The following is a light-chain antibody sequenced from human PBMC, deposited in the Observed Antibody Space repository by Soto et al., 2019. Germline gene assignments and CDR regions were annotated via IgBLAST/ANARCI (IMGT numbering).Light chain of an antibody. Sequence: QSVLTQPPSVSGAPGQRVTTSGTGSSSNIGAGYEAHWYQQLPGTAPKLLIYGNSNRPSGVPDRFSGSKSGTSASLAITGLQAEDEADYYCQSYDSSLSGSVVFGGGTKLTVL. CDR1: SSNIGAGYE. CDR3: QSYDSSLSGSVV. V-gene: IGLV1-40*01. J-gene: IGLJ2*01. CDR2: GNS.